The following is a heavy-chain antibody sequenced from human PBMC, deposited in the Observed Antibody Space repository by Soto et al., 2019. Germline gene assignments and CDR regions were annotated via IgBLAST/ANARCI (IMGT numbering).Heavy chain of an antibody. CDR2: IYYSGST. CDR3: ARVIIAAAGGGYMDV. CDR1: GGSISSGGYY. J-gene: IGHJ6*03. D-gene: IGHD6-13*01. V-gene: IGHV4-31*03. Sequence: PSETLSLTCTVSGGSISSGGYYWSWIRQHPGKGLEWIGYIYYSGSTYYNPSLKSRVTIPVDTSKNQFSLKLSSVTAADTAVYYCARVIIAAAGGGYMDVWGKGTTVTVSS.